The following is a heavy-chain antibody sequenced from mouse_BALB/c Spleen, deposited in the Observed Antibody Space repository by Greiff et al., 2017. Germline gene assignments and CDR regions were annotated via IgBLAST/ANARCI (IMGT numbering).Heavy chain of an antibody. V-gene: IGHV7-3*02. CDR3: ARDGYGSAF. J-gene: IGHJ3*01. CDR1: GFTFTDYY. Sequence: EVQRVESGGGLVQPGGSLRLSCATSGFTFTDYYMSWVRQPPGKALEWLGFIRNKANGYTTEYSASVKGRFTISRDNSQSILYLQMNTLRAEDSATYYCARDGYGSAFWGEGTLVTVSA. CDR2: IRNKANGYTT. D-gene: IGHD1-1*01.